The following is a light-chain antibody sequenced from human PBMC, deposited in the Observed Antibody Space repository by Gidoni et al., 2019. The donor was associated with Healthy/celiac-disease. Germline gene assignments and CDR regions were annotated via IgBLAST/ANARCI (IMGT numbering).Light chain of an antibody. J-gene: IGKJ2*01. CDR2: GAS. CDR3: QQYGSSPRGYT. CDR1: QSVSSSY. Sequence: EIVLTQPPGPLSLSPGERATLSCRASQSVSSSYLAWYQQKPGQAPRPLIYGASSRATGIPDRLSGSGSGTDFTLTISRLGPEDVAVDYCQQYGSSPRGYTFGQGTKLEIK. V-gene: IGKV3-20*01.